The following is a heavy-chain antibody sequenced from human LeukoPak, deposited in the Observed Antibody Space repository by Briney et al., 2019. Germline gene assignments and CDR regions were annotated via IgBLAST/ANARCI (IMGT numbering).Heavy chain of an antibody. Sequence: GRSLRLSCAASGFTFSSYGMHWARQAPGKGLEWVAVISYDGSNKYYADSVKGRFTISRDNSKNTLYLQMNSLRAEDTAAYYCAKAPTWTSTAAPDYWGQGTLVTVSS. CDR2: ISYDGSNK. J-gene: IGHJ4*02. V-gene: IGHV3-30*18. CDR1: GFTFSSYG. CDR3: AKAPTWTSTAAPDY. D-gene: IGHD2-2*01.